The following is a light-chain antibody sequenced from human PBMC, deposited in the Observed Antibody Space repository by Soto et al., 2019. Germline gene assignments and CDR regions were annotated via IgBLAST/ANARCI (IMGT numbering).Light chain of an antibody. CDR3: QQYNNWPLT. CDR2: GAS. CDR1: QSVSSN. Sequence: EIVMTQSAATLSVSPGERATLSCRASQSVSSNLAWYQQKPGQAPRLLIYGASTRATGIPARFSGSGSGTEFTLTISSLQSEDFAVYYCQQYNNWPLTFGQGRRLEIK. V-gene: IGKV3-15*01. J-gene: IGKJ5*01.